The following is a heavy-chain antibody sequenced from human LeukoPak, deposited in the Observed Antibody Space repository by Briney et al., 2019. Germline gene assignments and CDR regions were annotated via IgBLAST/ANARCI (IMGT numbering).Heavy chain of an antibody. CDR2: IIPIFGIA. CDR3: AREDEVSKKPFDY. D-gene: IGHD1-14*01. CDR1: GGTFSSYA. Sequence: SVKVSCKASGGTFSSYAISWVRQARGQGLEWMGRIIPIFGIANYAQKFQGRVTITADKSTSTAYMELSSLRSEDTALYYCAREDEVSKKPFDYWGQGTLVTVSS. J-gene: IGHJ4*02. V-gene: IGHV1-69*04.